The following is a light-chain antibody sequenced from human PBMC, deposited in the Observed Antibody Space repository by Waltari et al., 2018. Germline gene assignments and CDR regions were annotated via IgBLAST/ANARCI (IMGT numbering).Light chain of an antibody. J-gene: IGKJ5*01. CDR2: DAS. Sequence: EIVLTQSPATLSLSPGERAILSCRASQSVGSYLAWYQHKPGQAPRLLIYDASNRDTGVPARFSGSGSGTDFTLTISSREPEDFAVYYCQQRSIWPPITFGQGTILDIK. V-gene: IGKV3-11*01. CDR3: QQRSIWPPIT. CDR1: QSVGSY.